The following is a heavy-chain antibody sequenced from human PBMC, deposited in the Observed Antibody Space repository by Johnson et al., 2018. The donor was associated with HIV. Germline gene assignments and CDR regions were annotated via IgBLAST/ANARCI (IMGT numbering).Heavy chain of an antibody. J-gene: IGHJ3*02. CDR3: ARPSVITTLTTTPWAFDI. CDR1: GFTFSSYA. CDR2: ISYDGSNK. Sequence: QVQLVESGGGVVQPGRSLRLSCAASGFTFSSYAMHWVRQAPGKGLEWVAVISYDGSNKYYTDSVKGRFPISRDNSKNTLYLQMNSLRAEDTAIYYCARPSVITTLTTTPWAFDIWGQGTMVTVSS. V-gene: IGHV3-30*04. D-gene: IGHD4-17*01.